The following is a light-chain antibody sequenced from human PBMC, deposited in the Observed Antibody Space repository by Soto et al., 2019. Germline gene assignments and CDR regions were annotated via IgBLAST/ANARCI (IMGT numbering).Light chain of an antibody. V-gene: IGLV2-14*01. J-gene: IGLJ2*01. Sequence: QSALTQPASVSGSPGQSITISCTGTSSDIGYFNHVSWYLHHPTKVPKLIIYDVSNRPSGVSNRFSGSKSGNTASLTISGLQAEDEAHYYCSSFTISNTVIFGGGSKLTVL. CDR1: SSDIGYFNH. CDR2: DVS. CDR3: SSFTISNTVI.